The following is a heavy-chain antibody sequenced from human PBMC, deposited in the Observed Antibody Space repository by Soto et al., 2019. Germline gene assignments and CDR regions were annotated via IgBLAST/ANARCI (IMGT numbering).Heavy chain of an antibody. J-gene: IGHJ4*02. CDR3: ARGLAAAGH. V-gene: IGHV4-34*01. CDR1: GGSFSGYY. D-gene: IGHD6-13*01. CDR2: INHSGST. Sequence: SETLSLTCAVYGGSFSGYYWSWIRQPPGKGLEWIGEINHSGSTNYNPSLKSRVSISLDTSKKQSSLNLSSVTAAHTAVYSCARGLAAAGHWGQGPLVPVSS.